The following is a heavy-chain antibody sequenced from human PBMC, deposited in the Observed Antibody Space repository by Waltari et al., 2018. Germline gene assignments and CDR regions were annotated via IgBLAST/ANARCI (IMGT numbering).Heavy chain of an antibody. Sequence: QLQLQESGPGLVKPSETLSLPCTVPDASITNTNYHWAWIRQPPGKGLQWIATIFFNGTSSYNPSLKSRVLISVDTSKNQFSLRVTSVTVADTAVYFCARRVGDVLTGWPEFFDYWGQGNMVIVSP. CDR1: DASITNTNYH. J-gene: IGHJ4*02. D-gene: IGHD3-9*01. V-gene: IGHV4-39*07. CDR2: IFFNGTS. CDR3: ARRVGDVLTGWPEFFDY.